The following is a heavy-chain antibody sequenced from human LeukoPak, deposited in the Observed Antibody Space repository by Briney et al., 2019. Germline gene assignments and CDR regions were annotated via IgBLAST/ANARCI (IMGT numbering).Heavy chain of an antibody. CDR3: AKKSGTSSSLDY. V-gene: IGHV3-9*01. CDR1: GFSFDDSA. CDR2: ISWNSGTI. Sequence: GGSLRLSCAASGFSFDDSAMHWVRQAPGKGLEWVSVISWNSGTIAYADSVKGRFTISRDNANNSLYLQMNSLRPEDTAFYYCAKKSGTSSSLDYWGQGTLVTVSS. J-gene: IGHJ4*02. D-gene: IGHD6-6*01.